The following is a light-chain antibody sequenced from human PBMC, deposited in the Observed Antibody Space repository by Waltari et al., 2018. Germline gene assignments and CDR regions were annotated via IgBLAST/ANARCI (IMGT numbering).Light chain of an antibody. V-gene: IGLV3-21*04. J-gene: IGLJ3*02. CDR3: QVWDDTIDSGV. CDR1: NIETKS. Sequence: YVVTQPPSVSVAPGKTATLTCGGENIETKSVNWYQQKPGQAPVLVMFYDNDRPAGIPERFSGSNSGNTATLTISWVEAGDEADYQCQVWDDTIDSGVFGGGTRLSVL. CDR2: YDN.